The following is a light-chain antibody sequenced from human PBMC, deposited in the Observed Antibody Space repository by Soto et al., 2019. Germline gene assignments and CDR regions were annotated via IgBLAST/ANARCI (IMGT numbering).Light chain of an antibody. CDR3: TSYTSSSTVV. J-gene: IGLJ2*01. CDR1: SSDIGGYNY. Sequence: QSVLTQPASVSGSPGQSITISCTGTSSDIGGYNYVSWYQHHPGKAPKLMIYEVTDRPSGVSSRFSGSKSGNTASLTISGLQAEDEADYYCTSYTSSSTVVFGGGTQLTVL. V-gene: IGLV2-14*01. CDR2: EVT.